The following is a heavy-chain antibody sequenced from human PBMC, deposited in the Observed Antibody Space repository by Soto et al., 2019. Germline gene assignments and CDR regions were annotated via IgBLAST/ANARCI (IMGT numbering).Heavy chain of an antibody. D-gene: IGHD2-2*01. Sequence: GASVKVSCKASGYSFTSYGISWLRRSPGQGLEWMGWISPYNGHTQFVQRFQGRVSMTTDTSTKTAYMELRNLRSDDTAHYYCARDLTIVPATHPRLENYGMDVWGQGTTVTVSS. CDR1: GYSFTSYG. CDR3: ARDLTIVPATHPRLENYGMDV. CDR2: ISPYNGHT. J-gene: IGHJ6*02. V-gene: IGHV1-18*01.